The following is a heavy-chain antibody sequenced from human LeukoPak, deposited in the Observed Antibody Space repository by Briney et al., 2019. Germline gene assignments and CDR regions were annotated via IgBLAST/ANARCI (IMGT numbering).Heavy chain of an antibody. CDR3: ARDRRYYYDSSGYSSSFDY. V-gene: IGHV1-8*03. Sequence: ASVKVSCKASGYTFTSYDINWVRQATGQGLEWMGWMNPNSGNTGYAQKFQGRVTITTDTSTSTAYMELRSLRSDDTAVYYCARDRRYYYDSSGYSSSFDYWGQGTLVTVSS. CDR1: GYTFTSYD. D-gene: IGHD3-22*01. CDR2: MNPNSGNT. J-gene: IGHJ4*02.